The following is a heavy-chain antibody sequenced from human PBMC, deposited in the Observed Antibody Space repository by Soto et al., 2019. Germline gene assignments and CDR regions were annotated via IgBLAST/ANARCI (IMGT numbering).Heavy chain of an antibody. J-gene: IGHJ3*02. D-gene: IGHD2-21*01. CDR3: ARDDSFXFDI. V-gene: IGHV3-48*01. CDR2: IRGTT. CDR1: GFTFTSYS. Sequence: GGSLRLSCAASGFTFTSYSMNWVRQAPGKGLEWVSYIRGTTHYADSVKGRFTISRDNARSSLYLQMNSLRADDTAVYYCARDDSFXFDIWGQGTMVTVSS.